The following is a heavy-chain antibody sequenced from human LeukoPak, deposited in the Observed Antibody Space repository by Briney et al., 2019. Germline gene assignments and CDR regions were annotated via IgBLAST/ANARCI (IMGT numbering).Heavy chain of an antibody. J-gene: IGHJ4*02. CDR2: IYYSGST. Sequence: SETLSLTCTVSSGSISSGGYYWSWIRQHPGKGLEWIGYIYYSGSTYYNPSLKSRVTMSVDSPKNQFSLKLSSVTAADTAVYYCARGAPYYFDYWGQGTLVTVSS. CDR1: SGSISSGGYY. V-gene: IGHV4-31*03. CDR3: ARGAPYYFDY.